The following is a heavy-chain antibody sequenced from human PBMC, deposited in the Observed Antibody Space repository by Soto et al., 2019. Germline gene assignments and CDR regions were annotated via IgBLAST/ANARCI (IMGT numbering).Heavy chain of an antibody. J-gene: IGHJ5*02. D-gene: IGHD3-10*01. Sequence: QVRLVQSGAEVKSPGSSVKVSCKASGGTFYSYTISWVRQAPGQGLEWMGRLIPILGLGNYAQRFQGRVTFTADQSTNTAYMELNSLTSKDPPVHYCGKEAASRGRRGVSLSAWLDPWGPGTLVSV. CDR1: GGTFYSYT. V-gene: IGHV1-69*08. CDR2: LIPILGLG. CDR3: GKEAASRGRRGVSLSAWLDP.